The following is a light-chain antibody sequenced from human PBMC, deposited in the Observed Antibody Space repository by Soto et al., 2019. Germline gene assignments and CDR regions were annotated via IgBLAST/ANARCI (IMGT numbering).Light chain of an antibody. J-gene: IGKJ5*01. Sequence: EIVMTQSKATLSVSPGEGATLSCRASQSVSSNLAWYQQKPGQAPRLLIYGASTRATGIPARFSGSGSGTEFTLTISSLEPEDFAVYYCQQRNSWPPTFTFGQRTRLEIK. V-gene: IGKV3-15*01. CDR2: GAS. CDR3: QQRNSWPPTFT. CDR1: QSVSSN.